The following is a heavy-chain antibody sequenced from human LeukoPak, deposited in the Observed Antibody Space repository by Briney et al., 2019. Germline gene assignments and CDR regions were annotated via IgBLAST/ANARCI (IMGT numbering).Heavy chain of an antibody. V-gene: IGHV3-74*01. CDR2: INSDGSST. CDR1: GFTSSTYW. Sequence: PGGSLRLSCAASGFTSSTYWIHWVRQAPGNGLMWVSRINSDGSSTSYADSVKGRFTISRDNAKNTVYLHMNSLKVEDTAVYYCGRSHHGDYEDFWGQGTLVAVSS. J-gene: IGHJ4*02. D-gene: IGHD4-17*01. CDR3: GRSHHGDYEDF.